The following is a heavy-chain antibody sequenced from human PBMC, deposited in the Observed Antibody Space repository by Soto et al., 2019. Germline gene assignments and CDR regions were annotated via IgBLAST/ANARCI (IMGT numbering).Heavy chain of an antibody. CDR1: GFTFSDYY. D-gene: IGHD3-16*01. CDR2: ISNSGKIR. Sequence: QVHLEESGGGLVKPGGSLRLSCIASGFTFSDYYMSWIRQAPGKGLEWVADISNSGKIRHHADSVEGRVTISRNNARDSLYLQMNSLRPEDSAIYYCARDHGGGGLTLDSLGQGTLGTVSS. J-gene: IGHJ4*02. CDR3: ARDHGGGGLTLDS. V-gene: IGHV3-11*01.